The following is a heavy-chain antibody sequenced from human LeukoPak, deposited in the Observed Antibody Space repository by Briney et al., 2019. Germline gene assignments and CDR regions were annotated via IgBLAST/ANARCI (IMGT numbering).Heavy chain of an antibody. CDR1: GYTFTGYY. CDR3: ARDHVSGYSSGSNEKFDY. CDR2: INPNSGGT. V-gene: IGHV1-2*02. Sequence: GASVKVSCKASGYTFTGYYIHWVRQAPGQGLEWMGWINPNSGGTNYAQKFQGRVTMTRDTSISTAYMELSRLRSDDTAVYYCARDHVSGYSSGSNEKFDYWGQGTLVTVSS. D-gene: IGHD6-19*01. J-gene: IGHJ4*02.